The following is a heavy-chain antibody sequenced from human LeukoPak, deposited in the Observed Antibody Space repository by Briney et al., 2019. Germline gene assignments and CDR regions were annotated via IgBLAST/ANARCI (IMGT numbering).Heavy chain of an antibody. D-gene: IGHD3-22*01. V-gene: IGHV3-23*01. CDR3: AKDLSGYYYDSSGLFDY. J-gene: IGHJ4*02. Sequence: PGGSLRLSCAASGFTFSSYAMSWVGQAPGKGLVWVSAISGSGGGTYYADSVKGRFTISRDNSKNTLYLQMNSLRAEDTAVYYCAKDLSGYYYDSSGLFDYWRQGTLVTVSS. CDR2: ISGSGGGT. CDR1: GFTFSSYA.